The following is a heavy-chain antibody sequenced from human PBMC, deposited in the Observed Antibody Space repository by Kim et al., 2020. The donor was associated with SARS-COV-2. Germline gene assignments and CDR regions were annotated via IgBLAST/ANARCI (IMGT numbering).Heavy chain of an antibody. J-gene: IGHJ5*02. CDR1: GYTFTSYG. CDR2: ISAYNGNT. D-gene: IGHD3-10*01. Sequence: ASVKVSCKASGYTFTSYGISWVRQAPGQGLEWMGWISAYNGNTNYAQKLQGRVTMTTDTSTSTAYMELRSLRSDDTAVYYCARPVITMVRGVIFAWFDPWGHGTLVTVSS. CDR3: ARPVITMVRGVIFAWFDP. V-gene: IGHV1-18*01.